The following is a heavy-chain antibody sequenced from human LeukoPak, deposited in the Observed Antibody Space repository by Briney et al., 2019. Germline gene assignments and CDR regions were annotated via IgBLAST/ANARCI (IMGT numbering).Heavy chain of an antibody. J-gene: IGHJ4*02. CDR2: IGSSGRYM. V-gene: IGHV3-21*01. CDR1: GFTFSSYS. CDR3: AKDVRSDYFDY. Sequence: PGGSLRLSCAASGFTFSSYSMNWVRQAPGKGLEWVSAIGSSGRYMYYADSVKGRFTISRDNANNSLYLQMDSLRAEDTAVYYCAKDVRSDYFDYWGQGTLVTVSS.